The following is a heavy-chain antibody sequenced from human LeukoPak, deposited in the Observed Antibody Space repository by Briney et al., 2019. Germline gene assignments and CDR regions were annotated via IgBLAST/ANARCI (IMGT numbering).Heavy chain of an antibody. CDR3: ARGGSGSYYLKY. CDR1: GYSISSGNY. Sequence: SETLSLTSAVSGYSISSGNYWGWIRQPPGKGLEWIGSIYHSGSTYYNPSLKSRVTISVDTSKNQFSLKLSSVTAADTAVYYCARGGSGSYYLKYWGQGTLVTVSS. J-gene: IGHJ4*02. V-gene: IGHV4-38-2*01. D-gene: IGHD3-10*01. CDR2: IYHSGST.